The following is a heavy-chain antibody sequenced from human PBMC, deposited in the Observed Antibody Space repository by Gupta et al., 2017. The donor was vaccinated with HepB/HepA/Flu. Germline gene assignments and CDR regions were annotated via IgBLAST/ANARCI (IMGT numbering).Heavy chain of an antibody. D-gene: IGHD3-16*01. CDR1: GYSFGDYH. V-gene: IGHV1-2*02. CDR3: ARALVGVGAYLDF. CDR2: IKRSTGGT. J-gene: IGHJ4*02. Sequence: HVRLVQSGAEVKEPGASVKVSCKASGYSFGDYHIHWVRQDPGQGLECMGWIKRSTGGTDYIQKFQGRVKMNRDTSFSKDYMELRNRSTDDKDVYYCARALVGVGAYLDFWGQGALVTVSP.